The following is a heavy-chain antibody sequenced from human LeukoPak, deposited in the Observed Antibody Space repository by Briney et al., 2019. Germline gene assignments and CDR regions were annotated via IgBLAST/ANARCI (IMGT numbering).Heavy chain of an antibody. J-gene: IGHJ4*02. CDR1: GYTFTGYY. CDR2: INPNSGDT. Sequence: GASVKVSCKASGYTFTGYYMHWVRQAPGQGLEWMGWINPNSGDTKYAQKFQGRVTMTRDTSISTTYMELSSLGSDDTAAYYCARVSTVAATFDYWGQGTLVTVSS. V-gene: IGHV1-2*02. D-gene: IGHD2-15*01. CDR3: ARVSTVAATFDY.